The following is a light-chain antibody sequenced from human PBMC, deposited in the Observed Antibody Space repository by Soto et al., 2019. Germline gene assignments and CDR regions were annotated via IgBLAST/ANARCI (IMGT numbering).Light chain of an antibody. Sequence: QSVRTQPASVSGSPGQSITISFTGTSSDVGSYNLVSWYQQHPGKAPKLTIYEGSKRPSGVSNRFSGSKSGNTASLTISGLQAEDEADYYCCSYAGSSTYVFGTGTKVTVL. CDR3: CSYAGSSTYV. CDR2: EGS. CDR1: SSDVGSYNL. J-gene: IGLJ1*01. V-gene: IGLV2-23*01.